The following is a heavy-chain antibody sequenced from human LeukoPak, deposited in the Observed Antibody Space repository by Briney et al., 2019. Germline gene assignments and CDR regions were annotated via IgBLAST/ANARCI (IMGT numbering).Heavy chain of an antibody. Sequence: ASVKVSCKASGYTFTSYYMHWVRQAPGQGLEWTGIINPSGGITSYAQKFQGRVTMTRDMSTSTVYMELSSLRSEDTAVYYCARAGFNCSSTSCYHRSWFDPWGQGTLVTVSS. V-gene: IGHV1-46*01. J-gene: IGHJ5*02. CDR3: ARAGFNCSSTSCYHRSWFDP. CDR1: GYTFTSYY. CDR2: INPSGGIT. D-gene: IGHD2-2*01.